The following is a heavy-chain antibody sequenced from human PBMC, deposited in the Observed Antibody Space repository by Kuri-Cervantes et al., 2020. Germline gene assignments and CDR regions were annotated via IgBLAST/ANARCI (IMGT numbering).Heavy chain of an antibody. CDR2: INHSGST. V-gene: IGHV4-34*01. CDR1: GGSLSGYY. CDR3: ARDHYDYVWGSYRQEYNWFDP. Sequence: SQTLSLTCAVYGGSLSGYYWSWIRQPPGKGLEWIGEINHSGSTNYNPSLKSRVTISLDTSKNQFSLKLSSVTAADTAVYYCARDHYDYVWGSYRQEYNWFDPWGQGTLVTVSS. J-gene: IGHJ5*02. D-gene: IGHD3-16*02.